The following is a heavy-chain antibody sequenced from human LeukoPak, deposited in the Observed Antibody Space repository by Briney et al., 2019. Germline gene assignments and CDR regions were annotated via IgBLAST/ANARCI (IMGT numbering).Heavy chain of an antibody. CDR1: GGSISSYY. D-gene: IGHD6-13*01. V-gene: IGHV4-4*09. J-gene: IGHJ4*02. CDR3: ARHVVGYSSSWWLDY. CDR2: IYTSGST. Sequence: PSETLSLTCTVSGGSISSYYWSWIRQPPGKGLEWIGYIYTSGSTNYNPSLKSRVTISVDTSKNQFSLKLSSVTAADTAVYYCARHVVGYSSSWWLDYWGQGTLVTVSS.